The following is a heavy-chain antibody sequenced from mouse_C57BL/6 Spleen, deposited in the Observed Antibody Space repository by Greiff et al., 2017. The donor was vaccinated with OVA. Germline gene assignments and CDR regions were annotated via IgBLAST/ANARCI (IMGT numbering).Heavy chain of an antibody. CDR2: SRNKANDYTT. CDR3: ARDGRYYDDAYWYVDG. V-gene: IGHV7-1*01. D-gene: IGHD2-4*01. CDR1: GFTFSDFY. J-gene: IGHJ1*03. Sequence: EVQLVESGGGLVQSGRSLRLSCATSGFTFSDFYMEWVRQAPGKGLEWIAASRNKANDYTTEYSASVMGRFIVSRDTSQSILYLQMKVLRAEDTASYYCARDGRYYDDAYWYVDGWGTGTTVTVSS.